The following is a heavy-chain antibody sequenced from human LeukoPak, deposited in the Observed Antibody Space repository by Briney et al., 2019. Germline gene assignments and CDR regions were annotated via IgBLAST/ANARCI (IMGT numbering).Heavy chain of an antibody. CDR3: ARDGAAAGKEGFDY. D-gene: IGHD6-13*01. J-gene: IGHJ4*02. CDR2: ISAYNGNT. V-gene: IGHV1-18*01. CDR1: GYTFTSYG. Sequence: ASVRVSCKASGYTFTSYGISWVRQAPGQGLEWMGWISAYNGNTNYAQTLQGRVTITTDTSTSTAYMEPRSLRSDGTAVYYCARDGAAAGKEGFDYWGQGTLVTVSS.